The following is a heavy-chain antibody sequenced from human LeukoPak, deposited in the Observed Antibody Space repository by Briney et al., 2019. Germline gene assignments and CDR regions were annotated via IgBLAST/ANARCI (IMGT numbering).Heavy chain of an antibody. CDR1: GCTFGDYA. V-gene: IGHV3-49*04. J-gene: IGHJ4*02. D-gene: IGHD6-13*01. CDR3: TRLGARPFRIAAAGTGFDY. Sequence: GRSLRLSCTASGCTFGDYAMNWVRQAPGKGLEWVGFIRSKPYGGTIEYAASVKGRFTISRDDSKSIAYLQMNSLKTEDTAVYYCTRLGARPFRIAAAGTGFDYWGQGTLVTVSS. CDR2: IRSKPYGGTI.